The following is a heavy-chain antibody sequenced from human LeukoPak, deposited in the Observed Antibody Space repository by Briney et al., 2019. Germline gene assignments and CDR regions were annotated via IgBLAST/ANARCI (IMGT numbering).Heavy chain of an antibody. Sequence: GGSLRLSCAASGFTFSSYSMNWVRQAPGKGLEWVSSISSSSCYIYYADSVKGRFTISRDNAKNSLYLQMNSLRAEDTAVYYCAREFSNSQTGPDYWGQGTLVTVSP. V-gene: IGHV3-21*01. CDR3: AREFSNSQTGPDY. CDR1: GFTFSSYS. D-gene: IGHD4-11*01. CDR2: ISSSSCYI. J-gene: IGHJ4*02.